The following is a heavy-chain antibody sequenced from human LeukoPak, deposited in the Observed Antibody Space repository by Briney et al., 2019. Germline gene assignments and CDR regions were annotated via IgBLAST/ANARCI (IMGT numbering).Heavy chain of an antibody. CDR2: ISSSSSTI. CDR3: AKGSDYDPPYYYYYMDV. J-gene: IGHJ6*03. V-gene: IGHV3-48*01. D-gene: IGHD5-12*01. Sequence: PGGSLRLSCAASGFTFSSYSMNWVRQAPGKGLEWVSHISSSSSTIYYADSVKGRFTISRDNAKNSLYLQMNSLRAEDTAVYYCAKGSDYDPPYYYYYMDVWGKGTTVTISS. CDR1: GFTFSSYS.